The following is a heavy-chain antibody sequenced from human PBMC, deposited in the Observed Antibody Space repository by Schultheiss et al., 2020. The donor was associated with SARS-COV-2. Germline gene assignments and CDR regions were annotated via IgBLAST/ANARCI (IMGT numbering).Heavy chain of an antibody. D-gene: IGHD2-15*01. CDR2: IYHSGST. J-gene: IGHJ5*02. CDR3: ARGRDCSGGSCQGDP. CDR1: GYSISSGYY. Sequence: SETLSLTCAVSGYSISSGYYWGWIRQPPGKGLEWIGSIYHSGSTYYNPSLKSRVTLSVDTSKNQFFLRLSSVTAADTAVYYCARGRDCSGGSCQGDPWGQGTLVTVSS. V-gene: IGHV4-38-2*01.